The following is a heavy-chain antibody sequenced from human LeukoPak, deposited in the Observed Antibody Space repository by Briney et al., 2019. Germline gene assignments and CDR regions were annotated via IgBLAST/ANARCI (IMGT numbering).Heavy chain of an antibody. J-gene: IGHJ4*02. V-gene: IGHV3-23*01. Sequence: VRLSYAAWGFIFSSFSMRWVRHAPGKGLEGGSTISAGGSTYYADSVKGRFTISRDNSKNTLFLQMNSLRAEDTAIYYCAKRPAAVRGVIPYLDYWGQGTLVTVSS. D-gene: IGHD3-10*02. CDR1: GFIFSSFS. CDR2: ISAGGST. CDR3: AKRPAAVRGVIPYLDY.